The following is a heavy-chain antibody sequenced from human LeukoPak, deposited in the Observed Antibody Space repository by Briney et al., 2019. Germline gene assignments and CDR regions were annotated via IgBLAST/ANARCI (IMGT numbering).Heavy chain of an antibody. Sequence: SETLSLTCTVSGGSISNYHWSWIRQPPGKGLEWIGYIFSSGSTNYNPSLQSRVTISLVTSANQFSLRLRSVTAADTAVYYCARHLPRTDIGYAFDIWGQGTVVTVSS. V-gene: IGHV4-59*08. CDR2: IFSSGST. CDR3: ARHLPRTDIGYAFDI. J-gene: IGHJ3*02. D-gene: IGHD2-15*01. CDR1: GGSISNYH.